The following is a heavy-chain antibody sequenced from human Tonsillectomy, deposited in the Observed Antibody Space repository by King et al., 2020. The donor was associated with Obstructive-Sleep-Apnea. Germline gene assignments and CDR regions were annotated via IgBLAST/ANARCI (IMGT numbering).Heavy chain of an antibody. CDR2: IYYSGST. J-gene: IGHJ5*02. Sequence: QLQESGPGLVKPSQTLSLTCTLSGGSISSGDNYWSWIRQPPGKGLEWIVDIYYSGSTYYNPSLKSRVTISLDTSKNQFSLKLSSVTAADTAVYYCARGIIWFGELRWFDPWGQGTLVTVSS. D-gene: IGHD3-10*01. CDR1: GGSISSGDNY. CDR3: ARGIIWFGELRWFDP. V-gene: IGHV4-30-4*01.